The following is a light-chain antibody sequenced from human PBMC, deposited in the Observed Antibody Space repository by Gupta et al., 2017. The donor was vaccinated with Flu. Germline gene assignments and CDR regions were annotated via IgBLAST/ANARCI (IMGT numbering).Light chain of an antibody. CDR1: AGTKEF. J-gene: IGLJ2*01. CDR3: QSADNRGDYV. Sequence: TARTTGSGDAGTKEFTNWYQQKREEAVVLVIFEDNKRSAGIAERFSASASGTTVTLTSTGDEGEDEDDYYCQSADNRGDYVFGEGTKVTVL. V-gene: IGLV3-25*03. CDR2: EDN.